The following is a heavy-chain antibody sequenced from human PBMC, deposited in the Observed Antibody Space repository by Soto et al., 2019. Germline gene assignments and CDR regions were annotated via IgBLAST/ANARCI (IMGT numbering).Heavy chain of an antibody. CDR2: ITPLFGIT. CDR1: GGTSRSLS. V-gene: IGHV1-69*17. D-gene: IGHD2-15*01. Sequence: QVQLVQSGAEVKKPGSSVKVSCKASGGTSRSLSITWVRQAPGQGLEWMGGITPLFGITNYPQKFQGRLTITADKSTGTAYLELSSLRSEDKAVYYCARDTHSAGGWCDTWGLGTLVTVSS. J-gene: IGHJ5*02. CDR3: ARDTHSAGGWCDT.